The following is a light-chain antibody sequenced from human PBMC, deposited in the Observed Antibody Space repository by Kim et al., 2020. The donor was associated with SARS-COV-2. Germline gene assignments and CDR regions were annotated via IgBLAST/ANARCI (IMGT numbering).Light chain of an antibody. Sequence: EIVMTQSPATLSVSPGERVTLSCRASQSVSSNLAWYQQQPGQAPRLLIYGASTRATGIPDRFSGSGSGTEFTLTISSLQSEDFAIYYCQQYDDWVTFGGGTKVDIK. CDR2: GAS. CDR3: QQYDDWVT. V-gene: IGKV3-15*01. CDR1: QSVSSN. J-gene: IGKJ4*01.